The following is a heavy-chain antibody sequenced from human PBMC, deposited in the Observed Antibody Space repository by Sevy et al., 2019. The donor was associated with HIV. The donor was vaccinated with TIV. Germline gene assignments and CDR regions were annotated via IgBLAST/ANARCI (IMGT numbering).Heavy chain of an antibody. V-gene: IGHV4-31*03. CDR2: IYYSGST. CDR1: GGSISSGGYY. CDR3: AGAVPSGGSLMRYFDL. D-gene: IGHD2-15*01. J-gene: IGHJ2*01. Sequence: SETLSLTCTVSGGSISSGGYYWSWIRQHPGKGLEWIGYIYYSGSTYYNPSLKSRVTISVDTSKNQFSLKLSSVTAADTAVYYCAGAVPSGGSLMRYFDLWGRGTLVTVSS.